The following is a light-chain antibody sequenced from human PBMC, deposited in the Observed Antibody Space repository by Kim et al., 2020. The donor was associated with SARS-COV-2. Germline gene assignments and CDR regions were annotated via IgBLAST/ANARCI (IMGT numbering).Light chain of an antibody. J-gene: IGKJ4*01. CDR2: GAS. Sequence: EVVLTQSPGTLSLSPGERATLSCRTSQSVSSYLAWYQQKPGQAPRLLIYGASSRATGIPDRFSVSGSGTDFTLTINRLEPEDFAVYYCQQFATAPLTIGGGTKVEIK. CDR1: QSVSSY. CDR3: QQFATAPLT. V-gene: IGKV3-20*01.